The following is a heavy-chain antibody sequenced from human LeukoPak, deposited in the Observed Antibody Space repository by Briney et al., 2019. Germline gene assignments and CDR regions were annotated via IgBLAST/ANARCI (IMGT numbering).Heavy chain of an antibody. V-gene: IGHV6-1*01. CDR2: TYYRSKWYN. CDR3: ARDQGYSSSPDDAFDI. CDR1: GDSVSSNSAA. D-gene: IGHD6-6*01. Sequence: SQTLSLTCAISGDSVSSNSAAWNWIRQSPSRGLEWLGRTYYRSKWYNDYAVSVKSRITINPATSKNQFSLQLNSVTPEDTAVYYCARDQGYSSSPDDAFDIWGQGTMVTVSS. J-gene: IGHJ3*02.